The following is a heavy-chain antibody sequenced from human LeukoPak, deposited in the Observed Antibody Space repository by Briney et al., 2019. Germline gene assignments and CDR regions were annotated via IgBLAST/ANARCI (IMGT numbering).Heavy chain of an antibody. CDR2: IQHDASNK. V-gene: IGHV3-30*02. J-gene: IGHJ6*03. CDR3: VKELYMDV. Sequence: GGSLRLSCTASGFSFSSYGIHWVRQAPGKGLEWAASIQHDASNKYYVDSVKGRFTISRDNSKNTLFLQMNSLRTEDTAVYYCVKELYMDVWGKGTTVTVSS. CDR1: GFSFSSYG.